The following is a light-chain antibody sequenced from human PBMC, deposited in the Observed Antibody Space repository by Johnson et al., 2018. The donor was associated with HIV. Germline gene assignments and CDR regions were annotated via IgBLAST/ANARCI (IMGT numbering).Light chain of an antibody. CDR2: DNN. V-gene: IGLV1-51*01. CDR3: GTWDNGLITYV. J-gene: IGLJ1*01. CDR1: SSNIGNNY. Sequence: QSVLTQPPSVSAAPGQKVTISCSGSSSNIGNNYVSWYQQLPGTAPKLLIYDNNERPSGIPDRFSGSKSGTSATLGITGLQTGDEADYYCGTWDNGLITYVFGTRTKVTVL.